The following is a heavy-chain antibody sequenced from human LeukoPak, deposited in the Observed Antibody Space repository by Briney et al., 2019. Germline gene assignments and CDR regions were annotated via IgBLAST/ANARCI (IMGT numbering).Heavy chain of an antibody. V-gene: IGHV1-69*04. CDR3: AIQVEYYYYYGMDV. D-gene: IGHD1-26*01. CDR1: GGTFSSYA. Sequence: SVKASCKASGGTFSSYAISWVRQAPGQGLEWMGRIIPILGIANYAQKFQGRVTITADKSTSTAYMELSSLRSEDTAVYYCAIQVEYYYYYGMDVWGQGTTVTVSS. CDR2: IIPILGIA. J-gene: IGHJ6*02.